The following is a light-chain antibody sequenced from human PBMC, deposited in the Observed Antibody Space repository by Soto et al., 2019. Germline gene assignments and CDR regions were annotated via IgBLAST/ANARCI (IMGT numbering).Light chain of an antibody. CDR3: QQYKNWPL. Sequence: MMMTQSPATLSVSPGERVTLSCRTSHSVNSHVAWYQQKPGQAPRLLLYGASTRATGIPVRFSGSGFGTEFTLTISSLQSEDFAVYYCQQYKNWPLFGQGTQLEI. J-gene: IGKJ5*01. CDR1: HSVNSH. CDR2: GAS. V-gene: IGKV3-15*01.